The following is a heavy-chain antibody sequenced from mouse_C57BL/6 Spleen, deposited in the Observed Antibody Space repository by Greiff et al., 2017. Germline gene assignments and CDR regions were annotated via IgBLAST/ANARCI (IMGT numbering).Heavy chain of an antibody. CDR3: ARLLRYYCDD. D-gene: IGHD1-1*01. Sequence: QVQLQQSGAELVKPGASVKMSCKASGYTFTSYWITWVKQGPGQGLEWIGDIYPGSGSTNYNEKFKSKATLTVDTSSSTAYMQLSSLTSEDSAVYDCARLLRYYCDDWGQGTTRTVSS. CDR2: IYPGSGST. J-gene: IGHJ2*01. CDR1: GYTFTSYW. V-gene: IGHV1-55*01.